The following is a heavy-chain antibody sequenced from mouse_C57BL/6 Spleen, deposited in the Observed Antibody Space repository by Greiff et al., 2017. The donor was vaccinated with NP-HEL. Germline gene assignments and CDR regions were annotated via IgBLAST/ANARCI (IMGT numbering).Heavy chain of an antibody. CDR1: GYAFSSSW. CDR3: ARGIQAMDY. CDR2: IYPGDGDT. J-gene: IGHJ4*01. Sequence: VQLQESGPELVKPGASVKISCKASGYAFSSSWMNWVKQRPGKGLEWIGRIYPGDGDTNYNGKFKGKATLTADKSSSTAYMQLSSLTSEDSAVYFCARGIQAMDYWGKGTSVTVAS. V-gene: IGHV1-82*01.